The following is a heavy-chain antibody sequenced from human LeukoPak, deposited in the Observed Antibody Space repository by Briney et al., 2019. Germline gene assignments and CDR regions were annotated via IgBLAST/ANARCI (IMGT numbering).Heavy chain of an antibody. CDR2: MYSTGSN. CDR1: GGSISGYF. CDR3: AREPTSGREPTSGRPLDY. J-gene: IGHJ4*02. V-gene: IGHV4-4*07. Sequence: SETLSLTCTVSGGSISGYFWTWIRQPAGKGLEWIGRMYSTGSNNYNPSLKSQVTMSLDTSKNHFSLNLTSVTAADTAVYYCAREPTSGREPTSGRPLDYWGQGTLVTVSS. D-gene: IGHD5-12*01.